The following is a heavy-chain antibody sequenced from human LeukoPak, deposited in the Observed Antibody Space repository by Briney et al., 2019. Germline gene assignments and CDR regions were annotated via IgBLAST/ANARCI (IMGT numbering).Heavy chain of an antibody. Sequence: GGSLRLSCAASGFTFDDYGMSWVRQAPGKGLEWVSGINWNGGSTGYADSVKGRFTISRDNAKNSLYLQMNSLRAEDTALYYCARGGNYYGSGSSFDYWGQGTLVTVSS. V-gene: IGHV3-20*04. J-gene: IGHJ4*02. CDR2: INWNGGST. D-gene: IGHD3-10*01. CDR1: GFTFDDYG. CDR3: ARGGNYYGSGSSFDY.